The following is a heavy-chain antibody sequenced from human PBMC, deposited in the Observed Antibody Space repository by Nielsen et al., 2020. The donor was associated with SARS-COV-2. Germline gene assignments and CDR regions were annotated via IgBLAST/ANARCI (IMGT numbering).Heavy chain of an antibody. CDR1: GFTFRNYG. CDR2: ISRDGSEK. CDR3: VTGGQWLVRHPYGMEV. Sequence: GGSLTVSCAAAGFTFRNYGMHWVRRTPCKGLDWVAVISRDGSEKYYADSVEGRFTISRDNSNNTLYLHMNSLRVEDTAVYYCVTGGQWLVRHPYGMEVWGQGTTVTVSS. D-gene: IGHD6-19*01. V-gene: IGHV3-30*03. J-gene: IGHJ6*02.